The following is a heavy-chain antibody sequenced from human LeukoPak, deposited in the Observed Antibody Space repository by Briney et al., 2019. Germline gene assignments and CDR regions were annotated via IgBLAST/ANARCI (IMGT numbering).Heavy chain of an antibody. D-gene: IGHD6-13*01. CDR1: GYTLTSYG. CDR3: FLIAAAGTPVNWFDP. CDR2: ISDYNGNT. J-gene: IGHJ5*02. Sequence: GASVKVSFKASGYTLTSYGISWVRHAPGQGLEWMGWISDYNGNTNYAQKLQGRVTMTTNTSTSTAYMQLRSLRSHGTAVYYCFLIAAAGTPVNWFDPWGQGTLVTVSS. V-gene: IGHV1-18*01.